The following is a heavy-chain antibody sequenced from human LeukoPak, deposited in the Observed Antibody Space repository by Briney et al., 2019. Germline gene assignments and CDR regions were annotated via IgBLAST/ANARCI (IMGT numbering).Heavy chain of an antibody. CDR2: IRSKALGATT. CDR3: SRSITGSGWKYYFDF. D-gene: IGHD5-24*01. J-gene: IGHJ4*02. CDR1: GFTFADYA. Sequence: GGSLRLYCTTSGFTFADYALTWVRQAPGKGLEWVGFIRSKALGATTEYAASVKDRFTVSRDDSESIAYLQMNSLKTEDTAVYYCSRSITGSGWKYYFDFWGQGTLVTVSS. V-gene: IGHV3-49*04.